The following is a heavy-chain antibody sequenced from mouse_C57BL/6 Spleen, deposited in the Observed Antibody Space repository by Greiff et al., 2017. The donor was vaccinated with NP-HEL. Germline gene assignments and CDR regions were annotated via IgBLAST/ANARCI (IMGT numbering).Heavy chain of an antibody. CDR1: GYTFTSYW. CDR3: ARYDDPYFDY. Sequence: VQLQQPGAELVMPGASVKLSCKASGYTFTSYWMHWVRQRPGQGLEWIGEIDPSDSYTNYNQKFKGKSTLTVDKSSSTAYMQLSSLTSEDSEVYYCARYDDPYFDYWGQGTTLTVSS. CDR2: IDPSDSYT. D-gene: IGHD2-12*01. J-gene: IGHJ2*01. V-gene: IGHV1-69*01.